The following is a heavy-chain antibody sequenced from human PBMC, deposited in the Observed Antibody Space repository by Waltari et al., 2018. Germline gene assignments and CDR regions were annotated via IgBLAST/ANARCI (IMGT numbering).Heavy chain of an antibody. Sequence: QLQLQESGPGLVKPSETLYLTCTVSGGSISSSSYYWGWIRQPPGKGLEWIGSIYYSGSTYYNPSLKSRVTISVDTSKNQFSLKLSSVTAADTAVYYCARLVIGSGSYLPNWGQGTLVTVSS. D-gene: IGHD1-26*01. CDR1: GGSISSSSYY. CDR3: ARLVIGSGSYLPN. V-gene: IGHV4-39*07. CDR2: IYYSGST. J-gene: IGHJ4*02.